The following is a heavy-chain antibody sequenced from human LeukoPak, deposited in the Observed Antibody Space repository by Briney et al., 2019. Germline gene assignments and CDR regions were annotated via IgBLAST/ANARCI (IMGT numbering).Heavy chain of an antibody. CDR1: GYTFTGYY. CDR3: VADCYGDCID. CDR2: IVVGSGNT. J-gene: IGHJ4*02. Sequence: GASVKVSCKASGYTFTGYYMHWVRQARGQRLEWIGWIVVGSGNTNYAQNFQERVTITRDMSTSTAYMELSSLRSEDTAVYYCVADCYGDCIDWGQGTLVTVSS. D-gene: IGHD4-17*01. V-gene: IGHV1-58*02.